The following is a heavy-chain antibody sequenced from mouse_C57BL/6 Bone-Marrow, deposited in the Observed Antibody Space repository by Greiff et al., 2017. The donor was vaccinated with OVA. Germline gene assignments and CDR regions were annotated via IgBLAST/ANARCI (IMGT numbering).Heavy chain of an antibody. CDR2: IRNKANNHAT. J-gene: IGHJ4*01. V-gene: IGHV6-6*01. CDR3: TRRIYDGYYEAMDY. Sequence: EVKLVESGGGLVQPGGSMKLSCAASGFTFSDAWMDWVRQSPEKGLEWVAEIRNKANNHATYYAESVKGRFTISRDDSKSSVYLQMNSLRAEDTGIYYCTRRIYDGYYEAMDYWGQGTSVTVSS. D-gene: IGHD2-3*01. CDR1: GFTFSDAW.